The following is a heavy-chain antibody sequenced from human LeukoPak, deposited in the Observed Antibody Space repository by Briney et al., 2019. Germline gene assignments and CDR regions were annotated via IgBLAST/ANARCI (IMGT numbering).Heavy chain of an antibody. D-gene: IGHD3-16*01. CDR3: ASDRFYFGV. Sequence: GGSLRLSCVVSGFTFSSNWMSWVRQAPGKGLEWVGNIKEDGSVKYYVDSVKGRFTISRDNAKNSLYLQMNSLRAEDAAVYYCASDRFYFGVWGQGTLVTVSS. CDR2: IKEDGSVK. CDR1: GFTFSSNW. V-gene: IGHV3-7*05. J-gene: IGHJ4*02.